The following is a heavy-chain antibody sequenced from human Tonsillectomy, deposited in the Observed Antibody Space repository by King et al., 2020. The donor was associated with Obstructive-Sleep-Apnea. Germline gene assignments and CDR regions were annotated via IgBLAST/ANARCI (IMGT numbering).Heavy chain of an antibody. D-gene: IGHD4-17*01. CDR2: IYYIGRT. CDR3: ARQGAVTTWGDAFDI. CDR1: GGSISSSSYY. V-gene: IGHV4-39*01. Sequence: PLQESGPGLVKPSETLSLTCTVSGGSISSSSYYWGWIRQPPGKGLEWIGSIYYIGRTYYNPSLKSRVTISVDTSKNQFSLKLSSVTAADTAVYYCARQGAVTTWGDAFDIWGQGTMVTVSS. J-gene: IGHJ3*02.